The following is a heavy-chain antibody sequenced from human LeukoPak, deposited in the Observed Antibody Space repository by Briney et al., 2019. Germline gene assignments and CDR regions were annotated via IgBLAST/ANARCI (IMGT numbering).Heavy chain of an antibody. CDR3: ARDPRSIFGVVNHYMGSVTN. Sequence: GGSLRLSCAASGFTFSSYSMNWVRQAPGKGLEWVSSISSSSSYIYYADSVKGRFTISRDNAKNSLYLQMNSLRAEDTAVYYCARDPRSIFGVVNHYMGSVTNWGQGTLVTVSS. J-gene: IGHJ4*02. D-gene: IGHD3-3*02. CDR1: GFTFSSYS. V-gene: IGHV3-21*01. CDR2: ISSSSSYI.